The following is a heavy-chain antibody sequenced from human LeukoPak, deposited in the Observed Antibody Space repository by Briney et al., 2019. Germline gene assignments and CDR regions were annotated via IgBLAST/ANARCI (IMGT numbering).Heavy chain of an antibody. CDR2: ISYDGSNK. CDR3: AKPVTTFYYYYYMDV. V-gene: IGHV3-30*18. J-gene: IGHJ6*03. CDR1: GFTFSDYY. Sequence: GGSLRLSCAASGFTFSDYYMSWIRQAPGKGLEWVAVISYDGSNKYYADSVKGRFTISRDNSKNTLYLQMNSLRAEDTAVYYCAKPVTTFYYYYYMDVWGKGTTVTVSS. D-gene: IGHD4-17*01.